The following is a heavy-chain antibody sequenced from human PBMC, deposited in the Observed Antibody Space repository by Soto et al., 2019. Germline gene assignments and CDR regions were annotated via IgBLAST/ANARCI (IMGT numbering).Heavy chain of an antibody. CDR3: AKMWTLRYFDWLLYEDAFDI. CDR2: ISGSGGST. Sequence: GGSLRLSCAASGFTFSSYAMSWVRQAPGKGLEWVSAISGSGGSTYYADSVKGRFTISRDNSKNTLYLQMNSLRAEDTAVYYCAKMWTLRYFDWLLYEDAFDIWGQGTMVTVSS. CDR1: GFTFSSYA. J-gene: IGHJ3*02. D-gene: IGHD3-9*01. V-gene: IGHV3-23*01.